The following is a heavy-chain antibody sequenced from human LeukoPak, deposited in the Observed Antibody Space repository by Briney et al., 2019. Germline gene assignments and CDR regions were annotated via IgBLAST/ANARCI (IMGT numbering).Heavy chain of an antibody. CDR1: DVSFGGYS. CDR3: ASSGVSYAHYTGY. D-gene: IGHD5-18*01. J-gene: IGHJ4*02. V-gene: IGHV4-59*08. Sequence: SETLRLTCSVSDVSFGGYSWSWIRQPPGKGLVWIGYIYYSGSTSYNPSLKSRITISVDTSKHQFSLKLNSVTAADTAVYYCASSGVSYAHYTGYWGQGALVSVSS. CDR2: IYYSGST.